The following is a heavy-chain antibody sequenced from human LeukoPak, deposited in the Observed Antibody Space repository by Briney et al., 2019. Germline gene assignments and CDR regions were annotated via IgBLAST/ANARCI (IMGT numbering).Heavy chain of an antibody. CDR3: AKGSSSSRLYYFDF. CDR2: ITDSGGST. CDR1: GFSFSSYA. D-gene: IGHD6-6*01. V-gene: IGHV3-23*01. Sequence: GGSLRLSCAASGFSFSSYAMSWVRQAPGKGLEWVSAITDSGGSTYHADSVKGRFTISRDNSKNTLFLQMNSLRVEDTAIYYCAKGSSSSRLYYFDFWGQGTLVTVSS. J-gene: IGHJ4*02.